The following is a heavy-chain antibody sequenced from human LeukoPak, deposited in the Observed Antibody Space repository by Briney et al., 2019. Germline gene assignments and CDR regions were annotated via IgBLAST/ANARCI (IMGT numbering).Heavy chain of an antibody. CDR2: IYTSGSI. CDR1: GGSVSSYY. D-gene: IGHD3-10*01. J-gene: IGHJ3*02. CDR3: ARAYYSYDAFDI. Sequence: SETLSLTCTVSGGSVSSYYWSWIRQPAGKGLEWIGRIYTSGSINYNPSLKSRVTISVDKSKNQFSLKLSSVTAADTAVYYCARAYYSYDAFDIWGQGTMVTVSS. V-gene: IGHV4-4*07.